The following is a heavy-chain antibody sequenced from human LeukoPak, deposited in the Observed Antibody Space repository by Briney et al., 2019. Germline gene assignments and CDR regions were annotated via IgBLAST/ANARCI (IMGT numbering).Heavy chain of an antibody. CDR3: ARRSSTFYYFDY. CDR1: GFTFSSYS. V-gene: IGHV3-53*01. Sequence: GGSLRLSCAASGFTFSSYSMNWVRQAPGKGLEWVSVIYSGGSTYYADSVKGRFTISRDNSKNTLYLQMNSLRAEDTAVYYCARRSSTFYYFDYWGQGTLVTVSS. J-gene: IGHJ4*02. D-gene: IGHD2-2*01. CDR2: IYSGGST.